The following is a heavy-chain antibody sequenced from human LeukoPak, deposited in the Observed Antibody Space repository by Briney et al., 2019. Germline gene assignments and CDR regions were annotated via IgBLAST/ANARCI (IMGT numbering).Heavy chain of an antibody. CDR1: GGSLITPNYY. D-gene: IGHD5-24*01. CDR2: IFYSGGT. V-gene: IGHV4-39*07. J-gene: IGHJ6*03. Sequence: NPSETLSLTCTVSGGSLITPNYYWGWVRLPPRKGLEWIGNIFYSGGTYYNQSLQSRVTISLDTSRNQFSLKLSSVTAADTAVYYCARTRDGYNYYYYYYMDVWGKGTTVTISS. CDR3: ARTRDGYNYYYYYYMDV.